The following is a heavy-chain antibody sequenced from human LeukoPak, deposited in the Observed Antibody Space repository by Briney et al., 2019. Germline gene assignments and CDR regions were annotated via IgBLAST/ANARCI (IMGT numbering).Heavy chain of an antibody. V-gene: IGHV4-34*01. D-gene: IGHD4-23*01. CDR3: ARTGNSGTVDY. CDR2: INHSGST. Sequence: KPSETLSLTCAVYGGSFSGYYWSWIRQPPGKGLEWIGEINHSGSTNYNPSLKSRVTISVDTSKNQFSLKLSSVTAADTAVYYCARTGNSGTVDYWGQGTLVTVSS. J-gene: IGHJ4*02. CDR1: GGSFSGYY.